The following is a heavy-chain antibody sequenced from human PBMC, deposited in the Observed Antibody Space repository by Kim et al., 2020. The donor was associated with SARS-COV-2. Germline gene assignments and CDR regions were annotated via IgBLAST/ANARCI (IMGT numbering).Heavy chain of an antibody. CDR2: IKGDGSVK. D-gene: IGHD3-22*01. J-gene: IGHJ3*02. Sequence: GGSLRLSCAASGFTISNYWMTWVRQAPAKGLEWVDNIKGDGSVKHCVDSVEGRFSIARDNAKNLVYLQIKCLRADDSAVYYCARDFTHYYDSSGFD. CDR1: GFTISNYW. CDR3: ARDFTHYYDSSGFD. V-gene: IGHV3-7*01.